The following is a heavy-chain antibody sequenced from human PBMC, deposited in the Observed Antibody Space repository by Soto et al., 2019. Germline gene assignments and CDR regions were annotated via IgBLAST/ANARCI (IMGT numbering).Heavy chain of an antibody. CDR2: INPNSGGT. V-gene: IGHV1-2*04. J-gene: IGHJ5*02. D-gene: IGHD5-18*01. CDR1: GYTFTGYY. Sequence: GASVKVSCKASGYTFTGYYMHWVRQAPGQGLEWMGWINPNSGGTNYAQKFQGWVTMTRDTSISTAYMELSRLRSDDTAVYYCARDPFGYSYGLDGGWFDPWGQGTLVTVSS. CDR3: ARDPFGYSYGLDGGWFDP.